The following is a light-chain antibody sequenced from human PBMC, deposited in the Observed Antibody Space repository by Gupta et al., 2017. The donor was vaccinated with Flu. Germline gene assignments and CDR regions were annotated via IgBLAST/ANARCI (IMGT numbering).Light chain of an antibody. CDR2: GAS. Sequence: EIVMTQSPATLSVSPGERATLSCRASHSVGSNLAWYQQKPGQAPRLLIFGASTRATGIPARFSGSGSGTEFTLSISSLESEDFAIYYCQQESKCPRTFGQGTKVEI. J-gene: IGKJ1*01. V-gene: IGKV3-15*01. CDR1: HSVGSN. CDR3: QQESKCPRT.